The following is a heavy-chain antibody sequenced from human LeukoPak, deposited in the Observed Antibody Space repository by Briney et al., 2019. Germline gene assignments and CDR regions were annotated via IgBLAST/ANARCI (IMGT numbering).Heavy chain of an antibody. Sequence: PGGSLRLSCAASGFTFSSYWMSWVRQAPGKGLEWVANIKQDGSEKYYVDSVKGRFTISRDNAKNSLYLQMNSLRAEDTAVYYCARGNGGDWSLYYYMDVWGKGTTVTVSS. D-gene: IGHD2-21*02. J-gene: IGHJ6*03. CDR2: IKQDGSEK. CDR3: ARGNGGDWSLYYYMDV. CDR1: GFTFSSYW. V-gene: IGHV3-7*01.